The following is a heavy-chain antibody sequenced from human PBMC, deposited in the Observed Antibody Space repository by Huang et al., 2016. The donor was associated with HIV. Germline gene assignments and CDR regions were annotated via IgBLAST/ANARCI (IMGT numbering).Heavy chain of an antibody. V-gene: IGHV3-30*02. Sequence: QVQLVESGGGVVQPGGSLRPSCKASGFTLGSFGMQWVRQVPGKGVEWGAFISYDGNNYYYAESVRGRFTISRDNSKDTLYLQMNRLRPDDSAVYYCAKDLTYTCGRHFDYWGRGTLVTVSS. CDR1: GFTLGSFG. J-gene: IGHJ4*02. CDR3: AKDLTYTCGRHFDY. D-gene: IGHD2-21*01. CDR2: ISYDGNNY.